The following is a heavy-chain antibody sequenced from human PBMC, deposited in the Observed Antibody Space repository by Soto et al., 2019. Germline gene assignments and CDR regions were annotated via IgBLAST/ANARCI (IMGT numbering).Heavy chain of an antibody. CDR1: GFTFSSYG. J-gene: IGHJ6*02. D-gene: IGHD6-6*01. V-gene: IGHV3-30*18. Sequence: GGSLRLSCAASGFTFSSYGMHWVRQAPGKGLEWVAVISYDGSNKYYADSVKGRFTISRDNSKNTLYLQVNSLRAEDTALYYCAKDQSGSSCRYYYFYGVDVWGQGTTVTVSS. CDR3: AKDQSGSSCRYYYFYGVDV. CDR2: ISYDGSNK.